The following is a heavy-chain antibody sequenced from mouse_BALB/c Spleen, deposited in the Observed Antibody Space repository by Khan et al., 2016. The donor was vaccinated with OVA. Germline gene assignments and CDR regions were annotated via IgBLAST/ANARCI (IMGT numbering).Heavy chain of an antibody. CDR2: ISTLAYSI. J-gene: IGHJ3*01. D-gene: IGHD1-2*01. CDR3: VRGLRLFAY. Sequence: EVELVESGGGLVQPGGSRKLSCAASGFTFSDYGMAWVRQAPGKGPEWVAFISTLAYSIYFADSVTGRFTISSDTAKNTLYLAMSSLRSEDTALYYCVRGLRLFAYWGQGTLVTVSA. V-gene: IGHV5-15*02. CDR1: GFTFSDYG.